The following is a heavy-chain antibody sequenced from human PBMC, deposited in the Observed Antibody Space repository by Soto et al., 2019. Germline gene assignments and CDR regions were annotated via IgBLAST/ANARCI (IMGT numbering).Heavy chain of an antibody. J-gene: IGHJ4*02. CDR1: GYTFTSYG. CDR3: ARVRGSYALDY. CDR2: ISAYNGNT. V-gene: IGHV1-18*01. D-gene: IGHD1-26*01. Sequence: QVQLVQSGAEVKKPGASVTVSCKASGYTFTSYGITWVRQAPGQGLDWMGWISAYNGNTNYAQKLQGRVTMTTATSTSTAYMELTSLRSDDTAVYYCARVRGSYALDYWGKGTLFTVSS.